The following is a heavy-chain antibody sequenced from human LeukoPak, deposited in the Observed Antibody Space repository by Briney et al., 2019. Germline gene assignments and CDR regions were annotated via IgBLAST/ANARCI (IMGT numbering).Heavy chain of an antibody. Sequence: GGSLRLSCAASGFTFSSYSMNWVRQAPGKGLEWVSSISSSSYIYYADSVKGRFTISRDNAKNSLYLQMNSLRAEDTAVYYCASVDTAMNGIDYWGQGTLVTVSS. CDR3: ASVDTAMNGIDY. J-gene: IGHJ4*02. CDR1: GFTFSSYS. V-gene: IGHV3-21*01. CDR2: ISSSSYI. D-gene: IGHD5-18*01.